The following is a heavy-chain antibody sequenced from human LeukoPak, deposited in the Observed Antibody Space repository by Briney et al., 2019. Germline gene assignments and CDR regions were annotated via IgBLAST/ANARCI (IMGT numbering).Heavy chain of an antibody. Sequence: RPSETLSLTCAVYGGSISSSSYYWGWIRQPPGKGLEWIGSIYYSGSTYYNPSLKSRVTISVDTSKNQFSLKLSSVTAADTAVYYCARDSPLWAYFDYWGQGTLVTVSS. CDR3: ARDSPLWAYFDY. CDR1: GGSISSSSYY. D-gene: IGHD5-18*01. CDR2: IYYSGST. V-gene: IGHV4-39*07. J-gene: IGHJ4*02.